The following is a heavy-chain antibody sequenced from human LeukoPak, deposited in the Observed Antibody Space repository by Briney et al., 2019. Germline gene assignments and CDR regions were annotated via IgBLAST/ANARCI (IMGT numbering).Heavy chain of an antibody. J-gene: IGHJ4*02. CDR1: GYPFTSYG. D-gene: IGHD3-22*01. CDR2: ISPFNGDA. V-gene: IGHV1-18*01. Sequence: ASVKVSCKASGYPFTSYGVNWVRQAPGQGLEWLGYISPFNGDADYAQKLQDRVTMTTDTSTTTVYMGLRGLRSDDTAVYYCARGSGTEYDSSGYYLEWGQGTLVTVSS. CDR3: ARGSGTEYDSSGYYLE.